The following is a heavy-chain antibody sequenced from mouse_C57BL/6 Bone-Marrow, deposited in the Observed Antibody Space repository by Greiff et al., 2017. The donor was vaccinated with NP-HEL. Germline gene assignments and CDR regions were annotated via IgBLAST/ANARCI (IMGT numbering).Heavy chain of an antibody. CDR2: INPSSGYT. J-gene: IGHJ4*01. CDR3: TRWAGAYAMDY. Sequence: QVQLQQSGAELARPGASVKMSCKASGYTFTSYTMHWVKQRPGQGLEWIGYINPSSGYTKYNQKFKDKATLTADKSSSTAYMQLSSLTSEDSAVYYCTRWAGAYAMDYWGRGTSVTVTA. CDR1: GYTFTSYT. V-gene: IGHV1-4*01.